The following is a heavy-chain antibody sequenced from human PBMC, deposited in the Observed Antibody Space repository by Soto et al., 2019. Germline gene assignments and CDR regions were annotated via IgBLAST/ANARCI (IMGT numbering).Heavy chain of an antibody. CDR1: GFTFSNAW. CDR2: IKSKTDGGTT. V-gene: IGHV3-15*07. D-gene: IGHD3-3*01. J-gene: IGHJ4*02. Sequence: GGSLRLSCAASGFTFSNAWMNWVRQAPGKGLEWVGRIKSKTDGGTTDYAAPVKGRFTISRDDSKNTLYLQMNSLKTEDTAVYYCTTGFGATYDFWSGYYTADYWGQGTLVTVSS. CDR3: TTGFGATYDFWSGYYTADY.